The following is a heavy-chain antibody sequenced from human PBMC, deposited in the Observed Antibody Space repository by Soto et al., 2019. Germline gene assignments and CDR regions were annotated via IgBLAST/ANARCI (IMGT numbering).Heavy chain of an antibody. CDR2: ISAYNGNT. V-gene: IGHV1-18*01. CDR3: ARDWSGAECFDP. Sequence: ASVKVSFKASGYTFTSYGISWVRQAPGQGLEWMGWISAYNGNTNYAQKLQGRVTMTTDTSTSTAYMELRSLRSDDPAVYFCARDWSGAECFDPWRQATLVTVSS. D-gene: IGHD3-3*01. J-gene: IGHJ5*02. CDR1: GYTFTSYG.